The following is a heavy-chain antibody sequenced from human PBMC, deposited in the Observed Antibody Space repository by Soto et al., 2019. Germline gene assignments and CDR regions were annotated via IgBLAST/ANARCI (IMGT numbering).Heavy chain of an antibody. CDR2: MFYGVST. CDR3: ARLPSRHLVDY. Sequence: LSLTCTVSGSSINSSGYYWGWIRQPPGKGLEWIGSMFYGVSTYYNPSLKSRVTVSVDTSKNQFSLNLRSVTAADTAVYYCARLPSRHLVDYWGQGT. J-gene: IGHJ4*02. CDR1: GSSINSSGYY. V-gene: IGHV4-39*01. D-gene: IGHD3-3*02.